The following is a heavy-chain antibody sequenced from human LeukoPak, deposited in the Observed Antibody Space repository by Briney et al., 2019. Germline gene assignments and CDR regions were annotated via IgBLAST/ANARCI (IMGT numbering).Heavy chain of an antibody. V-gene: IGHV4-39*01. CDR3: ARHAEEYSSSAYFDS. Sequence: SETLSLTCTVSGGSIRSSYYYWGWLRQPPGKGLEWIGSIYDSGSTYYNPSLKSRVTISVDTSKNQFSLKLSSVTAADTAVYYCARHAEEYSSSAYFDSWGQGTLVTVSS. J-gene: IGHJ4*02. CDR1: GGSIRSSYYY. D-gene: IGHD6-6*01. CDR2: IYDSGST.